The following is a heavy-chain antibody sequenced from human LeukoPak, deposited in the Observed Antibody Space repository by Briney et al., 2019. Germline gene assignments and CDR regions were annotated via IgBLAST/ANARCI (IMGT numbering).Heavy chain of an antibody. D-gene: IGHD6-19*01. CDR2: INHSGST. CDR3: ASRYSSGWYYGMDV. J-gene: IGHJ6*04. V-gene: IGHV4-34*01. Sequence: SETLSLTCAVYGGSFSGYYWSWIRQPPGKGLEWIGEINHSGSTNYNPSLKSRVTISVDTSKNQFSLKLSPVTAADTAVYYCASRYSSGWYYGMDVWGKGTTVTVSS. CDR1: GGSFSGYY.